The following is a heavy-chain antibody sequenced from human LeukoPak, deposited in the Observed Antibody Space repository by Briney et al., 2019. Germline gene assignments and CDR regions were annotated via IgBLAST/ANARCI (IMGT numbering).Heavy chain of an antibody. Sequence: GGSLRLSCAASGFTVSSNYMSWVRQAPGKGLEWVSVIYSGGSTCYADSVKGRFTISRDNSKNTLYLQMNSLRAEDTAVYYGVTTVTGNDYWGQGTLVTVSS. CDR3: VTTVTGNDY. CDR2: IYSGGST. CDR1: GFTVSSNY. V-gene: IGHV3-66*01. D-gene: IGHD4-17*01. J-gene: IGHJ4*02.